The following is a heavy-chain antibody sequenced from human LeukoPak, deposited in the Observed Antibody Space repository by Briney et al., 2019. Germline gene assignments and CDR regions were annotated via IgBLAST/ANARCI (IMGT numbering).Heavy chain of an antibody. J-gene: IGHJ1*01. CDR3: AKDRHGNAATYFQY. CDR2: IWYDGSSK. Sequence: GGSLRLSCAASGFTFSSYGMHWVRQAPGKGLEWVAVIWYDGSSKYYADSVKGRFTISRDNSKNTLYLQMNSLRAEDTAVYYCAKDRHGNAATYFQYWGQGTLVTVSS. V-gene: IGHV3-33*06. D-gene: IGHD1-1*01. CDR1: GFTFSSYG.